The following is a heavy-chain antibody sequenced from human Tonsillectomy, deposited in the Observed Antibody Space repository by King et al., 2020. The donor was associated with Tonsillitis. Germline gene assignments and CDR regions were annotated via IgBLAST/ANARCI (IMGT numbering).Heavy chain of an antibody. Sequence: QLVQSGAEVKKPGSSVKVSCKASGGTFSSYAISWVRQAPGQGLEWMGRIIPILGIANYAQKFQGRVTITADKTTSTAYMELSSLRSEDTAVYYCATLGYCTNGVCYHQAAYYYYGMDVWGQGTTVTVSS. V-gene: IGHV1-69*04. CDR2: IIPILGIA. J-gene: IGHJ6*02. CDR3: ATLGYCTNGVCYHQAAYYYYGMDV. D-gene: IGHD2-8*01. CDR1: GGTFSSYA.